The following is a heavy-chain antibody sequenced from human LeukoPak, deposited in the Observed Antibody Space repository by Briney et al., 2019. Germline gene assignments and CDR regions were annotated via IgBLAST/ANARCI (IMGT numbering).Heavy chain of an antibody. V-gene: IGHV4-59*01. J-gene: IGHJ5*02. CDR3: ASTGGSRSIQRWFDP. CDR2: IYYSGST. CDR1: GGSISSYY. D-gene: IGHD2-15*01. Sequence: SETLSLTCTVSGGSISSYYWSWIRQPPGKGLEWIGYIYYSGSTNYNPSLKSRVTISVDTSKNQFSLKLSSVTAADTAVYYCASTGGSRSIQRWFDPWGQGTLVTVSS.